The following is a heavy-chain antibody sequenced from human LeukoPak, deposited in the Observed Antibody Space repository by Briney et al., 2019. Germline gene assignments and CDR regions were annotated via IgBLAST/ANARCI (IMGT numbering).Heavy chain of an antibody. CDR2: MNPNSGNT. D-gene: IGHD3-16*01. CDR3: ARGIRGRRTFDY. J-gene: IGHJ4*02. V-gene: IGHV1-8*01. Sequence: ASVKVSCKASGYTFTSYDINWVRQAPGQGLEGMGWMNPNSGNTGYAQKFQGRVTMTRNTSISTAYMELSSLRSEDTAVYYCARGIRGRRTFDYWGQGTLVTVSS. CDR1: GYTFTSYD.